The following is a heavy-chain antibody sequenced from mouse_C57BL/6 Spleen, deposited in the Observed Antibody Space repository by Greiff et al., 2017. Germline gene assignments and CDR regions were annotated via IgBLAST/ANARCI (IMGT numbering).Heavy chain of an antibody. V-gene: IGHV1-80*01. Sequence: QVQLKQSGAELVKPGASVKISCKASGYAFSSYWMNWVKQRPGKGLEWIGQIYPGDGDTNYNGKFKGKATLTADKSSSTAYMQLSSLTSEDSAVYFCARSYDYNGYWYFDGWGTGTTVTVSS. D-gene: IGHD2-4*01. J-gene: IGHJ1*03. CDR1: GYAFSSYW. CDR3: ARSYDYNGYWYFDG. CDR2: IYPGDGDT.